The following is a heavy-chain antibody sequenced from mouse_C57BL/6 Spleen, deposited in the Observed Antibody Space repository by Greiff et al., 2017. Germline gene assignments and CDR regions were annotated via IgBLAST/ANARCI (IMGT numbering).Heavy chain of an antibody. CDR1: GYTFTGYW. Sequence: QVQLQESGAELMKPGASVKLSCKATGYTFTGYWIEWVKQRPGHGLEWIGEILPGSGSTNYNEKFKGKATFPADTSSNTAYMQLSSLTTEDSAISYCSRGPYYYDSRGVYFDYWGQGTTLTVSS. CDR3: SRGPYYYDSRGVYFDY. J-gene: IGHJ2*01. D-gene: IGHD1-1*01. CDR2: ILPGSGST. V-gene: IGHV1-9*01.